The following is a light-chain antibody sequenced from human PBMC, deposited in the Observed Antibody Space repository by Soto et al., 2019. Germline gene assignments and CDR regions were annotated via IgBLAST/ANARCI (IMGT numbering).Light chain of an antibody. CDR3: AAWDDSLSGLYV. Sequence: QSVLTQPPSASGTPGQRVTISCSGSRSNIGSNSVNWYRQLPGTAPKLLIYTNDQRPAGVPDRFSGSKSGTSASLAISGLQSEDEADYYCAAWDDSLSGLYVFGTGTKVTVL. V-gene: IGLV1-44*01. J-gene: IGLJ1*01. CDR1: RSNIGSNS. CDR2: TND.